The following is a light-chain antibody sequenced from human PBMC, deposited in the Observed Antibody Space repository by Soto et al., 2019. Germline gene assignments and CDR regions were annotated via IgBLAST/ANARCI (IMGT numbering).Light chain of an antibody. CDR1: SSDVGGYNY. J-gene: IGLJ1*01. CDR2: EVS. Sequence: ALTQPASVSGSPGQSITISCTGTSSDVGGYNYVSWYQQQSGKAPKLMIHEVSNRPSGVSNRFSGSKSGNTASLTISGLQAEDEADYYCSSYTSSRAYVFGTGTKVTVL. CDR3: SSYTSSRAYV. V-gene: IGLV2-14*01.